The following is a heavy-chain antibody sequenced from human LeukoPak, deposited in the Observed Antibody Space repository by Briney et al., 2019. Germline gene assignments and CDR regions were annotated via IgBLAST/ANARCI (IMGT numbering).Heavy chain of an antibody. CDR3: AGDYEGNLAFDI. J-gene: IGHJ3*02. V-gene: IGHV3-21*01. CDR1: GFSFSNCS. Sequence: GGSLRLSCAASGFSFSNCSMNWVRQAPEKGLEWVSSISSSSTYIYYADSLEGRFTISRDNVRNSLYLQMNSLRAEDTAVYYCAGDYEGNLAFDIWGQGTMVTVSS. CDR2: ISSSSTYI. D-gene: IGHD4-23*01.